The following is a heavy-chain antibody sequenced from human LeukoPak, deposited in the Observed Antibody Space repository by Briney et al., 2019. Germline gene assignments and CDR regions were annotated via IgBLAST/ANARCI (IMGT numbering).Heavy chain of an antibody. CDR2: INPKSGGT. CDR1: GYTFSNYY. CDR3: ARDGVYSTNFDAFDI. D-gene: IGHD6-13*01. V-gene: IGHV1-2*02. J-gene: IGHJ3*02. Sequence: ASVKVSCKTSGYTFSNYYMHWVRQAPGQGPEWMRWINPKSGGTDYAQRFQGRVTMTRDTSISTAYMELSGLRSDDTAVYYCARDGVYSTNFDAFDIWGQGTMVTVSS.